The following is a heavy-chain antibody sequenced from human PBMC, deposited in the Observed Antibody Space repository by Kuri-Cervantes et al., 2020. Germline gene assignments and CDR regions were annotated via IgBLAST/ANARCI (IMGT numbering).Heavy chain of an antibody. CDR1: GYTFTSYG. CDR2: MNPNSGNT. CDR3: ARALTARIAVAGTTWFDP. D-gene: IGHD6-19*01. Sequence: ASVKVSCKTSGYTFTSYGIRWVRLAPGQGLEWMGWMNPNSGNTGYAQKFQGRVTMTRNTSMSTAYMELSSLRSEDTAVYYCARALTARIAVAGTTWFDPWGQGTLVTVSS. V-gene: IGHV1-8*02. J-gene: IGHJ5*02.